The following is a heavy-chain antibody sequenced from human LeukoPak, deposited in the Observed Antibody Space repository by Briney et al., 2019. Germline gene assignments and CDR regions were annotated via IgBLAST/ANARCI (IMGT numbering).Heavy chain of an antibody. CDR3: ARDRYCSSIGCPPRGFDY. Sequence: GGSLRLSCAASGFTFTNYAMYWVRQAPGKGLEYVSVISNNGGSTYYANSVKGRFTISRDNSKNTLYLQMGSLRVDDMAVYYCARDRYCSSIGCPPRGFDYWGQGTLVTVSS. D-gene: IGHD2-2*01. CDR1: GFTFTNYA. CDR2: ISNNGGST. J-gene: IGHJ4*02. V-gene: IGHV3-64*01.